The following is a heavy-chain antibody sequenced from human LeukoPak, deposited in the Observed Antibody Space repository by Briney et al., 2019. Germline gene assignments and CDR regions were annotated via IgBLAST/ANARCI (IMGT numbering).Heavy chain of an antibody. J-gene: IGHJ6*02. Sequence: GGSLRLSCAASGFTFSDYYMSWIRQAPGKGLGWVSSISSSSSYIYYADSVKGRFTISRDNAKNSLYLQMNSLRAEDTAVYYCARILVVPAAIPYYYYYYGMDVWGQGTTVTVSS. D-gene: IGHD2-2*02. CDR2: ISSSSSYI. CDR3: ARILVVPAAIPYYYYYYGMDV. CDR1: GFTFSDYY. V-gene: IGHV3-11*06.